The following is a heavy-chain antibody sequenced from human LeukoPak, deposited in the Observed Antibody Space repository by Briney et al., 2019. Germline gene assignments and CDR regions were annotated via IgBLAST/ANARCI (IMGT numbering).Heavy chain of an antibody. Sequence: ASVKVSCKASGYTFTGYYMHWVRQAPGQGLEWMGWINPNSGGTNYAQKFQGRVTMTRDTSISTAYMELSRLRSDDTAVYYCARDKIRDRTFDPWGQGTLVTVSS. J-gene: IGHJ5*02. CDR2: INPNSGGT. D-gene: IGHD3-10*01. CDR1: GYTFTGYY. CDR3: ARDKIRDRTFDP. V-gene: IGHV1-2*02.